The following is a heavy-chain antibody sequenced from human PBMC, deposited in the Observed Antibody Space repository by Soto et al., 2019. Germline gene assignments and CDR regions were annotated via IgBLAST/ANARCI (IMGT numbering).Heavy chain of an antibody. CDR1: GGSISSSSYY. V-gene: IGHV4-39*01. D-gene: IGHD3-10*01. CDR2: IYYSGST. CDR3: ARTPYYYGSGSYYYLRFDY. J-gene: IGHJ4*02. Sequence: QLQLQESGPGLVKPSETLSLTCTVSGGSISSSSYYWGWIRQPPGKGLEWIGSIYYSGSTYYNPSLKSRVTISVDTSKNQFSLKLSSVTAADTAVYYCARTPYYYGSGSYYYLRFDYWGQGTLVTVSS.